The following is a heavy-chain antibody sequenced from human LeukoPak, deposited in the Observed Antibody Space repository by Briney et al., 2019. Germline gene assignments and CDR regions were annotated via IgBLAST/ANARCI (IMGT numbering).Heavy chain of an antibody. D-gene: IGHD6-13*01. CDR2: ISGSAGST. CDR3: AKGPASTWYKYYFDY. J-gene: IGHJ4*02. Sequence: GGSLRLSCAASGFTFSSYSMNWVRQAPGKGLEWVSAISGSAGSTYYADSVKGRFTISRDNSRNTLYLQMNSLRAEDTALYYCAKGPASTWYKYYFDYWGQGTLVTVSS. CDR1: GFTFSSYS. V-gene: IGHV3-23*01.